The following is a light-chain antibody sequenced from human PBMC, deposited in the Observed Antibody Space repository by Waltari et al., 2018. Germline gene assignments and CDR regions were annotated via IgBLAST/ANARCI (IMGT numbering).Light chain of an antibody. J-gene: IGLJ2*01. Sequence: QSALTQPASVSGSPGQSITISCTGTTRDVGRYNYVSWYQCHPGKAPELIIYEVTNRPSWVSVRFSGTKAGNTASLSISGLQPEGEADYYCSSYTGIKTPCVIFGGGTKVTVL. CDR2: EVT. V-gene: IGLV2-14*01. CDR3: SSYTGIKTPCVI. CDR1: TRDVGRYNY.